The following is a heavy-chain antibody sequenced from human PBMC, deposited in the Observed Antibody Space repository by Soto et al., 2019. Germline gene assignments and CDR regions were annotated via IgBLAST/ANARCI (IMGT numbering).Heavy chain of an antibody. CDR2: INPSGGST. Sequence: QVQLVQSGAEVKKPGASVKVSCKASGYTFTSYYMHWVRQAPGQGLEWMGIINPSGGSTSYAQKFQGRVTMTRDTSTSTVYMELSSLRSEDTAVYYCARDPAPAWIPLDPGYYYYYMDVWGKGTTVTVSS. D-gene: IGHD5-18*01. CDR3: ARDPAPAWIPLDPGYYYYYMDV. V-gene: IGHV1-46*03. CDR1: GYTFTSYY. J-gene: IGHJ6*03.